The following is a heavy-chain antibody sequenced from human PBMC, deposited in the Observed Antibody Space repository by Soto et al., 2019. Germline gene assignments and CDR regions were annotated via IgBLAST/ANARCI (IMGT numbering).Heavy chain of an antibody. CDR1: GGSFSGYY. CDR3: AREFREWSFIPDYYYYYGMDV. J-gene: IGHJ6*02. D-gene: IGHD3-3*01. V-gene: IGHV4-34*01. CDR2: INHSGST. Sequence: SETLSLTCAVYGGSFSGYYWSWIRQPPGKGLEWIGEINHSGSTNYNPSLKSRVTISVDTSKNQFSLKLSSVTAADTAVYYCAREFREWSFIPDYYYYYGMDVWGQGTTVTVSS.